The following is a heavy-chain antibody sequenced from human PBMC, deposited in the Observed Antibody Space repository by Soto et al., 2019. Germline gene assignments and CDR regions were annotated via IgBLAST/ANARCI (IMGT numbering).Heavy chain of an antibody. V-gene: IGHV3-7*03. J-gene: IGHJ6*02. CDR2: IKQDGSEK. CDR1: GFTFSSYW. CDR3: ARDTEVVPAAMYDEVGYYYGMDG. D-gene: IGHD2-2*01. Sequence: GGSLRLSCAASGFTFSSYWMSWVRQAPGKGLEWVANIKQDGSEKYYVDSVKGRFTISRDNAKNSLYLQMNSLRAEDTAVYDCARDTEVVPAAMYDEVGYYYGMDGWGQGTTVTVSS.